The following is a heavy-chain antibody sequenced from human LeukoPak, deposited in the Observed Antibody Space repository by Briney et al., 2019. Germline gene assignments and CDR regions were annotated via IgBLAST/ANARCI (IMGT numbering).Heavy chain of an antibody. J-gene: IGHJ4*02. V-gene: IGHV3-74*01. Sequence: PGGCLRLSCAASGFTLNNYWMHWVRQAPGKGLVWVSRINVDGSSISYADSVKGRFTISRDNARNTLYLQMNSLRAEDTAVYYCTRIKWDLTYFDYWGQGTLVTASS. CDR1: GFTLNNYW. CDR2: INVDGSSI. CDR3: TRIKWDLTYFDY. D-gene: IGHD1-26*01.